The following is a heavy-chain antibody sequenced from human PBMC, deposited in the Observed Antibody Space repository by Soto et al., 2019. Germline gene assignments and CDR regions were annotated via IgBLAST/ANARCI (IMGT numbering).Heavy chain of an antibody. CDR2: IYYSGST. V-gene: IGHV4-39*01. CDR3: QRPARLWFGEAEFDY. Sequence: SETLSLTSTGSGGSIISSSYYWVWILQPPGKGLEWIGSIYYSGSTYYNSSLKSRVTISVDTSKNQFSLKLSSVTAADTAVYYCQRPARLWFGEAEFDYWGQGNLVTVSS. CDR1: GGSIISSSYY. D-gene: IGHD3-10*01. J-gene: IGHJ4*02.